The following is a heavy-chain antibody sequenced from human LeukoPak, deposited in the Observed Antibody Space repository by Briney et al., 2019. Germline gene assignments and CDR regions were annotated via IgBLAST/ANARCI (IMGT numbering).Heavy chain of an antibody. J-gene: IGHJ5*02. Sequence: GESLRISCNGSGYSFTSYWISWVRQMPGKGLGWMGRIDPSDSYTNYSPSFQGHVTISADKSISTAYLQWSSLKASDTAMYYCARPLVVRGVIENWFDPWGQGTLVTVSS. CDR1: GYSFTSYW. CDR2: IDPSDSYT. CDR3: ARPLVVRGVIENWFDP. V-gene: IGHV5-10-1*01. D-gene: IGHD3-10*01.